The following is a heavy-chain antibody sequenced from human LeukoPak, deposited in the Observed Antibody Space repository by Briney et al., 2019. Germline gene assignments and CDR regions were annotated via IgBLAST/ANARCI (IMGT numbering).Heavy chain of an antibody. J-gene: IGHJ4*02. Sequence: ASVKVSCKASGYTFTSYGISWVRQAPGQGLEWMGWISAYNGNTNYAQKLQGRVTMTTDTSTSTAYMELRSLRSDDTAVYYCATEGAYYDGSGYSDYWGQGTLVTVSS. V-gene: IGHV1-18*01. CDR1: GYTFTSYG. CDR3: ATEGAYYDGSGYSDY. D-gene: IGHD3-22*01. CDR2: ISAYNGNT.